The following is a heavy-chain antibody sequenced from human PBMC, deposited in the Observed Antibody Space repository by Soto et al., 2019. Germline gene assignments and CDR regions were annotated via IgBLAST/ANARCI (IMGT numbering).Heavy chain of an antibody. CDR1: GFAFSSCA. CDR2: XXNXXGXT. Sequence: PGGSLRLSCAASGFAFSSCAITWVRQAPGKGLEWVSSXXNXXGXTXXXDXXXGRFTVSRENSKNTLYLQMNSLRAEDTALYYCAKELSYNSGRPFDYWGQGTPVTVSS. CDR3: AKELSYNSGRPFDY. D-gene: IGHD3-10*01. V-gene: IGHV3-23*01. J-gene: IGHJ4*02.